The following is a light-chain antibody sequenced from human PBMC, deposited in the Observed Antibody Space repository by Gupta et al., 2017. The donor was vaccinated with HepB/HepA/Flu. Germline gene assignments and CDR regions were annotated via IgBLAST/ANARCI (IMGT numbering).Light chain of an antibody. CDR2: AAF. V-gene: IGKV1-9*01. CDR3: QQSEAYPVT. Sequence: DIQLTRSPSFLSASVGDRITISCRASQGINNYLAWYQQKPGKAPKLLIYAAFTLQSGVPSRFSGSASGTEFTLTISSLQPEDFATYYCQQSEAYPVTFGQGTRLDLK. CDR1: QGINNY. J-gene: IGKJ5*01.